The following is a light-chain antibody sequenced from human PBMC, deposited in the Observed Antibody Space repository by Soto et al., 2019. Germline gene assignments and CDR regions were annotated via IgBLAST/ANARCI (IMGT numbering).Light chain of an antibody. CDR3: AAWDDSLSGFWV. CDR1: RSNIGSNF. CDR2: RDN. J-gene: IGLJ3*02. Sequence: QSVLTQPPSASGTHGQRVTISCSGSRSNIGSNFVYWYQQLPGTAPKLLIYRDNQRPSGVPDRFSGSKSGTSASLAISGLRSEDEADDYCAAWDDSLSGFWVFGGGTKLTVL. V-gene: IGLV1-47*01.